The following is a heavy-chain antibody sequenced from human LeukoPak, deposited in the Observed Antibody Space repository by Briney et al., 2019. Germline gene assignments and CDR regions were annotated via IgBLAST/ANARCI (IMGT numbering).Heavy chain of an antibody. V-gene: IGHV3-9*03. CDR1: GFTFDDYA. CDR3: AKDFGPEGGIAAAATPFDY. Sequence: PGRSLRLSCAASGFTFDDYAMHWVRQAPGKGLEWVSGISRNSGSIGYADSVKGRFTISRDNAKNSLYLQMNSLRAEDMALYYCAKDFGPEGGIAAAATPFDYRGQGTLVTVSS. CDR2: ISRNSGSI. J-gene: IGHJ4*02. D-gene: IGHD6-13*01.